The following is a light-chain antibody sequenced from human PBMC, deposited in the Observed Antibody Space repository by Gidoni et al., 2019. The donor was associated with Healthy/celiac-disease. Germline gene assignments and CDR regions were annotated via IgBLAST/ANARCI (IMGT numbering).Light chain of an antibody. CDR3: AAWDDSLNGVV. J-gene: IGLJ2*01. V-gene: IGLV1-44*01. CDR1: SSNIGSNT. CDR2: SNN. Sequence: QSVLTQPPSASGTPGQRVTISCSVSSSNIGSNTVNWYQQLPGTAPKPLIYSNNQRPSGVPDRFSGAKSGTSASLAISGLQSEDEADYYCAAWDDSLNGVVFGGGTKLTVL.